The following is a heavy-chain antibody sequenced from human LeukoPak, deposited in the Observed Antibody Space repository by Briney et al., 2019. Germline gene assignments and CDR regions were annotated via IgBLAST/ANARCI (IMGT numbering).Heavy chain of an antibody. CDR3: ARDVGGIFDS. CDR2: ISGSGGST. J-gene: IGHJ4*02. V-gene: IGHV3-23*01. CDR1: GFTFSNYA. Sequence: PGGSLRLSCAASGFTFSNYAMNWVRQAPGRGLEWVSAISGSGGSTYYADSVKGRFTISRDNSKNTLYLQMNSLRAEDTAVYYCARDVGGIFDSWGQGTPVTVSS. D-gene: IGHD6-13*01.